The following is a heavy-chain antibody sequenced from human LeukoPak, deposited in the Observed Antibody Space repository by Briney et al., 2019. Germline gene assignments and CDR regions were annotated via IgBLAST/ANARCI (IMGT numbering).Heavy chain of an antibody. CDR3: ARGGEQQLEADY. J-gene: IGHJ4*02. CDR2: ISGSGRTI. V-gene: IGHV3-11*04. Sequence: GGSLRLSCAASGFTFSDYYMSWFRQAPGKGLEWLSHISGSGRTIYYADSVKGRLTVSRDTAKNSLYLQMNSLRAEDTAVYYCARGGEQQLEADYWGQGTLVTVSS. D-gene: IGHD6-13*01. CDR1: GFTFSDYY.